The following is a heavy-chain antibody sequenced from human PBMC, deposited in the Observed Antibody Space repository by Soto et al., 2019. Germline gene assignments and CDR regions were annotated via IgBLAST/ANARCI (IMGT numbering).Heavy chain of an antibody. CDR1: GYTFTGYY. V-gene: IGHV1-2*04. CDR3: AREGIAAAGVFDY. Sequence: ASVKVSCKASGYTFTGYYMHWVRQAPGQGLEWMGWINPNSGGTNYAQKFQGWVTMTRDTSISTAYMELSRLKSDDTAVYYCAREGIAAAGVFDYWGQGTLVTVSS. J-gene: IGHJ4*02. D-gene: IGHD6-13*01. CDR2: INPNSGGT.